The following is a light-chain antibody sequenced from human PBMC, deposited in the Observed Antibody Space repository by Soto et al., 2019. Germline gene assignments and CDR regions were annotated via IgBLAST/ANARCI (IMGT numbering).Light chain of an antibody. Sequence: DIQMTRSPTSLSASVGDRVTITCRASQDIRNFVAWYQQKPGKAPKLLIYAASTLPSGVPSRFSGSGSGTDFTLTINSLQPEDVATYSCQKYSSVPVFGPGTKVEIK. CDR1: QDIRNF. V-gene: IGKV1-27*01. CDR2: AAS. J-gene: IGKJ3*01. CDR3: QKYSSVPV.